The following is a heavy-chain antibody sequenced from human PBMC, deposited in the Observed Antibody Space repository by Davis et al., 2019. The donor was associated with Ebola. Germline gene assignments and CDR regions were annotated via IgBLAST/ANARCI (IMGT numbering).Heavy chain of an antibody. J-gene: IGHJ4*02. Sequence: PGGSLRLSCAASGFTFSSYAMHWVRQAPGKGLEGVAVISYDGSNKYYADSVKGRFTISRDNSKNTLYLQMNSLRAEDTAVYYCARATMVRGDFDYWGQGTLVTVSS. CDR1: GFTFSSYA. V-gene: IGHV3-30-3*01. CDR2: ISYDGSNK. CDR3: ARATMVRGDFDY. D-gene: IGHD3-10*01.